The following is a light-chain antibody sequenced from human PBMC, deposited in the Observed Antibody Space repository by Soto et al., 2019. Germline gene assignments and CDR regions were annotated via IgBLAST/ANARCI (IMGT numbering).Light chain of an antibody. Sequence: EIVLTQSPGTLSLSPGERATLSCRASQTVSSTYLAWYQQKPGQGPRLLMYGTSSRAAGIPDRFSGSGSGTHFTLTISRLEPEDFAVYYCQQYGSSSPLTFGGGTKVEI. CDR3: QQYGSSSPLT. CDR2: GTS. CDR1: QTVSSTY. V-gene: IGKV3-20*01. J-gene: IGKJ4*01.